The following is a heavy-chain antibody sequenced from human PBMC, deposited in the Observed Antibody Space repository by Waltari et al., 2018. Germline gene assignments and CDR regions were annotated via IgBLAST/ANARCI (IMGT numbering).Heavy chain of an antibody. CDR3: ARDRGRGIYLES. CDR1: GDSKSSGDW. V-gene: IGHV4-4*02. D-gene: IGHD2-15*01. Sequence: QMQLQESGPRLVKPSGTLSLTCTVSGDSKSSGDWWSGVRQPPEKGLEWIGQIQRSGRTNYNPSLESRVTISIDTSNNHFSLKVTSTTAADTAVYYCARDRGRGIYLESWGRGTLVTVSP. J-gene: IGHJ4*02. CDR2: IQRSGRT.